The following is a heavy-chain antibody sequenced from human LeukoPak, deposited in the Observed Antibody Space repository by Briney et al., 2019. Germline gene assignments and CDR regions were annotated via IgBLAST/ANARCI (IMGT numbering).Heavy chain of an antibody. CDR3: ARGQQQLQGWFDP. CDR2: INPNSGGT. Sequence: GASVKVSCKASGYTFTGYYMHWVRQAPGQGLEWMGWINPNSGGTNYAQKSQGRVTMTRDTSISTAYMELSRLRSDDMAVYYCARGQQQLQGWFDPWGQGTLVTVSS. CDR1: GYTFTGYY. J-gene: IGHJ5*02. V-gene: IGHV1-2*02. D-gene: IGHD6-13*01.